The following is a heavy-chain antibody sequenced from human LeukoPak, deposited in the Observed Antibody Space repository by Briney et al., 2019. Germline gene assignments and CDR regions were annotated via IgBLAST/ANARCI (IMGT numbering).Heavy chain of an antibody. CDR1: GFTFSSYA. V-gene: IGHV3-30*04. D-gene: IGHD1-26*01. Sequence: PGGSLRLSCAASGFTFSSYAMHWVRQAPGKGLEWVAVISYDGSNKYYADSVKGRFTISRDNSKNTLYLQVNSLRAEDTAVYYCARSREHRPIYFDYWGQGTLVTVSS. CDR2: ISYDGSNK. J-gene: IGHJ4*02. CDR3: ARSREHRPIYFDY.